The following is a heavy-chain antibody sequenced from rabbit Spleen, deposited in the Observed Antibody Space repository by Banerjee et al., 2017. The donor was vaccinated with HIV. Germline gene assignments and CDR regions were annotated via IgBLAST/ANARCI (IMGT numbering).Heavy chain of an antibody. CDR3: ARDPDIADDGYGYGVDFDL. CDR2: INGGGGGST. Sequence: QSLEESGGDLVKPGGTLTLTCTASGFSFSSSYWIWWVRQAPGKGLEWIAYINGGGGGSTYYASWAKGRFTISKTSSTTVTLQMTSLTAAVTATYFCARDPDIADDGYGYGVDFDLWGPGTLVTVS. V-gene: IGHV1S40*01. D-gene: IGHD6-1*01. CDR1: GFSFSSSYW. J-gene: IGHJ4*01.